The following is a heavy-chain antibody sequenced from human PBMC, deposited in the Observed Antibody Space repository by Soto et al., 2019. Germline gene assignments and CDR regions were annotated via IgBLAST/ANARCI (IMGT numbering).Heavy chain of an antibody. D-gene: IGHD6-13*01. J-gene: IGHJ5*02. Sequence: EVQLVESGGGLVQPGGSLRLSCAASGFTFSSYSMNWVRQAPGKGLEWVSYISSSSSTIYYADSVKGRFTISRDNAKNSLYLQMDSLRAEDTAVYYCARDRRLAAAPLWGFDPLGQGTLVTVSS. CDR2: ISSSSSTI. CDR3: ARDRRLAAAPLWGFDP. V-gene: IGHV3-48*01. CDR1: GFTFSSYS.